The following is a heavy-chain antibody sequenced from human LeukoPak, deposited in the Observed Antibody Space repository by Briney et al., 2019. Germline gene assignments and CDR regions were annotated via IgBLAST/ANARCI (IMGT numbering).Heavy chain of an antibody. Sequence: SETLSLTCDVSGGSFSGYYWSWIRQPPGKGLEWIGEINHSGSTNYNPSLKSRVTISVDTSKNQFSLKLSSVTAADTAVYYCARFYDSSGYYYVGYFDYWGQGTLVTVSS. CDR1: GGSFSGYY. CDR3: ARFYDSSGYYYVGYFDY. CDR2: INHSGST. J-gene: IGHJ4*02. V-gene: IGHV4-34*01. D-gene: IGHD3-22*01.